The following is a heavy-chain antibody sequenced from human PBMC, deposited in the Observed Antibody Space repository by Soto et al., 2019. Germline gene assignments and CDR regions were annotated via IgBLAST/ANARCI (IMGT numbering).Heavy chain of an antibody. V-gene: IGHV1-8*01. Sequence: ASVKVSCKASGYTFTSYDINWVRQATGQGLEWMGWMNPNSGNTGYAQKFQGRVTMTRNTSISTAYMELSSLRSEDTAVYYCARVIAIAVGGNWFDPWGQGTLVTVSS. J-gene: IGHJ5*02. D-gene: IGHD6-19*01. CDR1: GYTFTSYD. CDR2: MNPNSGNT. CDR3: ARVIAIAVGGNWFDP.